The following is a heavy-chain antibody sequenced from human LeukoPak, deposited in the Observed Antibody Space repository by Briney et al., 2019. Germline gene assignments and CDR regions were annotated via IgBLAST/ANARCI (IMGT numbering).Heavy chain of an antibody. V-gene: IGHV3-23*01. D-gene: IGHD3-10*01. Sequence: GGSLRLSCTASGFTFSNYAMSWVRQAPGKGLEWVSAISGDGSRTYLADSIKGRFAISRDNSKKTLFLHMSSLGAEDTAVYYCARDAGSYNTGLWRHFEYWGQGSLVTVSS. CDR3: ARDAGSYNTGLWRHFEY. CDR2: ISGDGSRT. CDR1: GFTFSNYA. J-gene: IGHJ4*02.